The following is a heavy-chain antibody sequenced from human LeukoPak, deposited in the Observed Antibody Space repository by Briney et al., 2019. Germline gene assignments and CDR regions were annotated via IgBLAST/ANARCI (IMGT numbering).Heavy chain of an antibody. J-gene: IGHJ4*02. CDR3: ARGGDYGDEGDY. D-gene: IGHD4-17*01. Sequence: ASVDVSCKSCGYTFTDYYIHWVRQAPGQGLEWMGWINPKSGVTNYSQNFQGRVTLTRDMSISTAYMDLRSLRSDDTAVYFCARGGDYGDEGDYWGQGTLITVSS. CDR2: INPKSGVT. CDR1: GYTFTDYY. V-gene: IGHV1-2*02.